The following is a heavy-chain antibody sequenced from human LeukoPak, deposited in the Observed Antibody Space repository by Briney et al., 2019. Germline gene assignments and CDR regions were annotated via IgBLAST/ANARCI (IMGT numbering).Heavy chain of an antibody. CDR2: IGGSGGST. J-gene: IGHJ3*02. V-gene: IGHV3-23*01. CDR1: GVTFSSYG. Sequence: GGTLRLSCAASGVTFSSYGTSWVRQAPGKGLEWVSAIGGSGGSTYYADSVKGRFTISRDNSKNTLYLQMNSLRAEDTAVYCCAKDLRLYYYDSSGYYEDAFDIWGQGTMVTVSS. D-gene: IGHD3-22*01. CDR3: AKDLRLYYYDSSGYYEDAFDI.